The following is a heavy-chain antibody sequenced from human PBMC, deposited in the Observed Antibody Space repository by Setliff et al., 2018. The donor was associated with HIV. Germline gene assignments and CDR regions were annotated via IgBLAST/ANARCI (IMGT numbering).Heavy chain of an antibody. CDR1: SGSISYGGHY. V-gene: IGHV4-31*03. CDR3: AGADSSDTSGYYSNFDY. J-gene: IGHJ4*02. D-gene: IGHD3-22*01. Sequence: SETLSLTCTVSSGSISYGGHYWSWIRQHPGKGLEWSGNIYYSGSTYYNPSLKSRIIMSVDTSKNQFSLKLRSVTAADTAVYSCAGADSSDTSGYYSNFDYWGQGTLVTVSS. CDR2: IYYSGST.